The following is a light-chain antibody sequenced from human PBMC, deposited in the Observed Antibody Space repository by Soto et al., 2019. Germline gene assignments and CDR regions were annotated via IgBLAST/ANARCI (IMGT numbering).Light chain of an antibody. CDR3: QQYGGSPHT. CDR2: GAS. CDR1: QYIATSY. J-gene: IGKJ2*01. Sequence: EIVLTQSPGTLSLSPGEGATLSCRSSQYIATSYLAWYQQRRGQAPRLLIYGASRRATGIPDRFSGSGSGTDFTLTISRLEPEDFAVYYCQQYGGSPHTFGQGTTVEIK. V-gene: IGKV3-20*01.